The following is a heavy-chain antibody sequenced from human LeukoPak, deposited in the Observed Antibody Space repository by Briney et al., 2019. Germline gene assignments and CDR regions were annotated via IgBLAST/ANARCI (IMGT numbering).Heavy chain of an antibody. CDR1: GYIFSGYY. Sequence: ASVKVSCKASGYIFSGYYMHWVRQAPGQGLEWMGWINPKSGGTNYAQQFQGRVTMTRDTSISTAYMGLSRLRSDDTAVYYCARYTTIFGVLIPSGWFDPWGQGTLVTVSS. CDR3: ARYTTIFGVLIPSGWFDP. V-gene: IGHV1-2*02. J-gene: IGHJ5*02. D-gene: IGHD3-3*01. CDR2: INPKSGGT.